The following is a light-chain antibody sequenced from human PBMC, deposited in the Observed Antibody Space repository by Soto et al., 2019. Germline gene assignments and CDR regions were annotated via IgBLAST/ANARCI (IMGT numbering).Light chain of an antibody. CDR2: AAS. V-gene: IGKV1-6*01. CDR1: QGIRND. Sequence: AIQMTQSPSSLSASVGDRATITCRASQGIRNDLGWYQQKPGNAPKLLIYAASSLHSGVPSRFSGSGSGTDFTLTISSLQPEDFATYYRLQDYKHPRTFGQGTKVEIK. CDR3: LQDYKHPRT. J-gene: IGKJ1*01.